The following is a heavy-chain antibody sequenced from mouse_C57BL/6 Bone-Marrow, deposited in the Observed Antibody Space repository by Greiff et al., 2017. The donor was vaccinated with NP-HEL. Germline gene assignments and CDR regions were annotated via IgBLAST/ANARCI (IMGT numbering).Heavy chain of an antibody. CDR2: INPNYGTT. Sequence: VQLQQSGPELVKPGASVKISCKASGYSFTDYNMNWVKQSNGKSLEWIGVINPNYGTTSYNQKFKGKATLTVDQSSSTAYMQLNSLTSEDAAVYYCARRRFYDYDEGFDYWGQGTTLTVSS. V-gene: IGHV1-39*01. D-gene: IGHD2-4*01. CDR3: ARRRFYDYDEGFDY. CDR1: GYSFTDYN. J-gene: IGHJ2*01.